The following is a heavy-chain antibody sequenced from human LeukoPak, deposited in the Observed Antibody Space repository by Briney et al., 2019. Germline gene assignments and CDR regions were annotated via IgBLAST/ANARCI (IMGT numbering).Heavy chain of an antibody. CDR1: GYNFRGYW. CDR2: IDPSDSQT. Sequence: GESLKISCKGSGYNFRGYWSTWVPQMPGKGPEWLGRIDPSDSQTDYRPSFQGHVTISLDTSISTAYLQWSSLKASDTAMYYCAAKGVVVGGFDIWGQGTMVTVSS. J-gene: IGHJ3*02. V-gene: IGHV5-10-1*01. CDR3: AAKGVVVGGFDI. D-gene: IGHD2-15*01.